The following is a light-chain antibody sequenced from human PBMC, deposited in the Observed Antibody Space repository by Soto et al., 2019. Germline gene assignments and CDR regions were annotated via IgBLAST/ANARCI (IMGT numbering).Light chain of an antibody. V-gene: IGKV3-11*01. CDR2: DAS. CDR1: QSVFRS. Sequence: EIVLTQSPATLSLSPGERATLSCRASQSVFRSLAWYQQRPGQAPRLPISDASNRATGVPARFSGSGSGTDFTLTISSLEPEDFAVYYCQQRNVLPLTFGGGTKVEIK. CDR3: QQRNVLPLT. J-gene: IGKJ4*01.